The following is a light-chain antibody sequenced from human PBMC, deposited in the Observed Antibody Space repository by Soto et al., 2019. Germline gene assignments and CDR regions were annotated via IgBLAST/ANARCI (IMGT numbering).Light chain of an antibody. CDR1: SSDVGGYNS. J-gene: IGLJ1*01. Sequence: QSVLTQPASVSGSPGLSIAISCTGTSSDVGGYNSVSWYQQHPGKAPKLVIYDVTSRPSGVSNRFSGSKSGNTASLTISGLQDEDEGDYYCSSYRTGGSYVFGTGTKVTVL. CDR3: SSYRTGGSYV. V-gene: IGLV2-14*01. CDR2: DVT.